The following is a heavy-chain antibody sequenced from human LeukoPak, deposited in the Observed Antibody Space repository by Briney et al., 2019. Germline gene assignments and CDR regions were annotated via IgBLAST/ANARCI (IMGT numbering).Heavy chain of an antibody. CDR3: AKSTSPSGYSSSYAYFDY. J-gene: IGHJ4*02. D-gene: IGHD6-13*01. CDR2: ISGSGGST. CDR1: GFTFSSYA. Sequence: GGSLRLSCAASGFTFSSYAMSWVRQAPGKGLEWVSAISGSGGSTYYADPVKGRFTISRDNSKNTLYLQMNSLRAEDTAVYYCAKSTSPSGYSSSYAYFDYWGQGTLVTVSS. V-gene: IGHV3-23*01.